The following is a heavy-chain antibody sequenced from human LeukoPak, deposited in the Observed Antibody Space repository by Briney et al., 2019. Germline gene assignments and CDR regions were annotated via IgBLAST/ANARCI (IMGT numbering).Heavy chain of an antibody. Sequence: PGGSLRLSCAASGFTFSSYGMHWVRQAPGKGLEWVAVIWYDGSNKYYADSVKGRFTISRDNSKNTLYLQMNSLRAEDMAVYYCARGGLSSGSYDYWGQGTLVTVSS. CDR1: GFTFSSYG. CDR2: IWYDGSNK. J-gene: IGHJ4*02. V-gene: IGHV3-33*01. D-gene: IGHD1-26*01. CDR3: ARGGLSSGSYDY.